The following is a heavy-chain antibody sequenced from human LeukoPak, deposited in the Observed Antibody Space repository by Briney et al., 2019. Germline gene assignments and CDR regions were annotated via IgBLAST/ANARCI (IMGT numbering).Heavy chain of an antibody. V-gene: IGHV4-34*01. CDR2: INHSGST. CDR3: AREWVDTAMVYYFDY. J-gene: IGHJ4*02. D-gene: IGHD5-18*01. CDR1: GGSFSGYY. Sequence: SETLSLTCAVYGGSFSGYYWSWIRQPPGKGLEWIGEINHSGSTNYTPSLKSRVTISVDTSKNQFSLKLSSVTAADTAVYYCAREWVDTAMVYYFDYWGQGTLVTVSS.